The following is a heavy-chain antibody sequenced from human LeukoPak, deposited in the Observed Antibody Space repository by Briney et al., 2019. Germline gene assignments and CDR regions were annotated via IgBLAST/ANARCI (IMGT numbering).Heavy chain of an antibody. Sequence: GASVKVSCKASGYTFTGNYMHWVRQDPGRGLEWMGWINPDSGGTNYQGRVTMTRDTSISTAYMELSRLRSDDTAVYYCAREEGYYESSGYYVWGQGTLVTVSS. V-gene: IGHV1-2*02. CDR2: INPDSGGT. CDR1: GYTFTGNY. D-gene: IGHD3-22*01. CDR3: AREEGYYESSGYYV. J-gene: IGHJ4*02.